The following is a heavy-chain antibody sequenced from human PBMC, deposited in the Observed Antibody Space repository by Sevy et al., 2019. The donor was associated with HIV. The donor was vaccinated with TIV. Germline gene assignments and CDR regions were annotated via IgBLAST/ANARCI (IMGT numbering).Heavy chain of an antibody. CDR1: GFTVSSNY. V-gene: IGHV3-53*01. D-gene: IGHD3-3*01. Sequence: GGSLRLSCAASGFTVSSNYMSWVRQAPGKGLEWVSVIYSGGSTYYADSVKGRFTISRDNSKNTLYLQMNSLRAEDTAVYYCARSFDFWSGYARGASDIWGQGTMVTVSS. CDR2: IYSGGST. CDR3: ARSFDFWSGYARGASDI. J-gene: IGHJ3*02.